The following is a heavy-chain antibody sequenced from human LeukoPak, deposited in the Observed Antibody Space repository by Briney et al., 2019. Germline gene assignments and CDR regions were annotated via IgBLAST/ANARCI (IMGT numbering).Heavy chain of an antibody. Sequence: GGSLRLSCAASGFTFSSYNMNWVRQAPGKGLEWVSSITFSSSHIYYADSVQGRITISRDNAKNSLYLQMSSLRAEDTAVYYCAKDSKVVPAASNIDYWGQGTLVTVSS. J-gene: IGHJ4*02. CDR2: ITFSSSHI. V-gene: IGHV3-21*01. D-gene: IGHD2-2*01. CDR3: AKDSKVVPAASNIDY. CDR1: GFTFSSYN.